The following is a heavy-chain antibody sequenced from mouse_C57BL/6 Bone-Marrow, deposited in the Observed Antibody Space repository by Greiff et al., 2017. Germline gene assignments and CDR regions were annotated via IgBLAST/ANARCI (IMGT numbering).Heavy chain of an antibody. V-gene: IGHV14-3*01. D-gene: IGHD2-2*01. CDR3: ATPICSAYDVDY. J-gene: IGHJ4*01. CDR1: GFNINNTY. CDR2: IDPANGNT. Sequence: VQLKESVAELVRPGASVKLSCTASGFNINNTYMHWVKQRPEQGLEWIGRIDPANGNTKYAPKFQGKATITADTSTNTAYLQLSSLTSDDTAIYYCATPICSAYDVDYWGQGTSVTVSS.